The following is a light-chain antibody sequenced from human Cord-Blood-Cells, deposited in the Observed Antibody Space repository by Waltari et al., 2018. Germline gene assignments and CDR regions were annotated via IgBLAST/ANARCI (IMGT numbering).Light chain of an antibody. V-gene: IGKV3-11*01. Sequence: EIVLTQSPATLSLSPGERATLSCRASQSVSSYLAWYQQKPGQAPRLLIYDASNRATSIPARFSGSGSGTDFTLTISSREPEDFAVYYCQQRSNWPPLTFGGGTKVEIK. CDR3: QQRSNWPPLT. CDR1: QSVSSY. CDR2: DAS. J-gene: IGKJ4*01.